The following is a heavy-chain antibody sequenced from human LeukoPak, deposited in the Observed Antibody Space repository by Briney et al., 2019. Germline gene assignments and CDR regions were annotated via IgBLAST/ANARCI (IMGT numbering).Heavy chain of an antibody. D-gene: IGHD5-18*01. Sequence: SETLSLTCTVSGGSFSGYYWSWIRQPPGKGLEWIGEINHSGSTNYNPSLKSRVTISVDTSKNQFSLKLSSVTAADTAVYYCARGIQLWLNWFDPWGQGTLVTVSS. CDR3: ARGIQLWLNWFDP. V-gene: IGHV4-34*01. CDR2: INHSGST. J-gene: IGHJ5*02. CDR1: GGSFSGYY.